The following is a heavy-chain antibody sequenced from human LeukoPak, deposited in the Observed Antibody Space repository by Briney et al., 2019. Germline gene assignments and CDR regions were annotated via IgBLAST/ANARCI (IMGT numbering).Heavy chain of an antibody. J-gene: IGHJ4*02. D-gene: IGHD3-10*01. CDR1: GYTFTSYG. CDR2: ISAYNGNT. CDR3: ARVYYYGSGSYYLWVLDY. Sequence: ASVKVSCKASGYTFTSYGISWVRQAPGQGLEWMGWISAYNGNTNYAQKLQGRVTMTTDTSTSTAYMELRSLRSDDTAVYYCARVYYYGSGSYYLWVLDYWGQGTLVTVSS. V-gene: IGHV1-18*01.